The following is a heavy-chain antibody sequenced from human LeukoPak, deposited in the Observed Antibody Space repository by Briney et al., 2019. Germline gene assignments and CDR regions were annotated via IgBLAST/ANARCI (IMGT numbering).Heavy chain of an antibody. V-gene: IGHV1-2*02. CDR2: VYPATGGT. J-gene: IGHJ4*02. D-gene: IGHD2-21*01. CDR1: GYTFTSYN. Sequence: ASVKVSCKASGYTFTSYNMHWVRQAPEQGLEWMGWVYPATGGTHYAQKFQGRVTMTTDTSISTAYMELRGLTSDGTAVYFCVRGAVIAHFDYWGQGTLVTVSS. CDR3: VRGAVIAHFDY.